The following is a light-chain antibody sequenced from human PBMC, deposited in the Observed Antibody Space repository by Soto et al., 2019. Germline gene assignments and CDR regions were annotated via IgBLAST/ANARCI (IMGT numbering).Light chain of an antibody. J-gene: IGKJ2*01. V-gene: IGKV1-8*01. CDR2: GAS. Sequence: AVRMTQSPSSVSASTGDRVTISCRASQELSTYLAWYQQKPGKAPKLLMYGASSLHSGVPSRFSGSGSVTDFTLTIDCLQSDDVANYFCQQYYTFPYTFGQRTALEI. CDR1: QELSTY. CDR3: QQYYTFPYT.